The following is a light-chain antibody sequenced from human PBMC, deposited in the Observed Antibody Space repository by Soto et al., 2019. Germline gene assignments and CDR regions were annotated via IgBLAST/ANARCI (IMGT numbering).Light chain of an antibody. Sequence: QSALTQPRSVSGSPGQSLTISCTGTSSNVDDYRYVSWYQQFPGKAPKLVIYGVNQRPSGVPNRFSGSNSDNTASLTISGLQAEHEADYYCCSYVTTPEIFGTGTKVTVL. CDR2: GVN. CDR3: CSYVTTPEI. J-gene: IGLJ1*01. CDR1: SSNVDDYRY. V-gene: IGLV2-11*01.